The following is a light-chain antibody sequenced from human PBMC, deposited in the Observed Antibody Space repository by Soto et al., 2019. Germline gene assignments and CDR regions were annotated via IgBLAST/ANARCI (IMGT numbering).Light chain of an antibody. V-gene: IGKV3-20*01. CDR1: QSVSSPY. CDR2: GAS. J-gene: IGKJ3*01. Sequence: EVVLTQSPVTLSLSPGERATLSCRASQSVSSPYLAWYQQKPGQPPRLLIYGASSRATDIPDRFIGSGSGTEFTLTIARLAPEDFAMYYCQQYGNSPFTFGPGTKVYI. CDR3: QQYGNSPFT.